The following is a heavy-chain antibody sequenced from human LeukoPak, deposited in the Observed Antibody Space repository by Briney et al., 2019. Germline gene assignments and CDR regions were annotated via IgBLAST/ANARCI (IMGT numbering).Heavy chain of an antibody. Sequence: GGSLRLSCAASGFTFRSYAMHWVRQAPGKGLEWVAVISYDGSNKYYADSVKGRFTISRDNSKNTLYLQMNSLRAEDTAVYYCARANDSSGYWYFDYWGQGTLVTVSS. D-gene: IGHD3-22*01. CDR2: ISYDGSNK. J-gene: IGHJ4*02. V-gene: IGHV3-30*01. CDR1: GFTFRSYA. CDR3: ARANDSSGYWYFDY.